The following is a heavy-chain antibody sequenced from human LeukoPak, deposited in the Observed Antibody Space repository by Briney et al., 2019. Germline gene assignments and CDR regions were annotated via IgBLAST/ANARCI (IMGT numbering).Heavy chain of an antibody. D-gene: IGHD5/OR15-5a*01. Sequence: PSETLSLTCTVSGGSISSYYWSWIRQPPGKGLEWIGYIYTRGSTNYNPSLKSRVTISVDTSKNQFSLKLSSVTAADTAVYYCARHTTPYSVYDYWGQGTLVTVSS. J-gene: IGHJ4*02. CDR3: ARHTTPYSVYDY. V-gene: IGHV4-4*09. CDR2: IYTRGST. CDR1: GGSISSYY.